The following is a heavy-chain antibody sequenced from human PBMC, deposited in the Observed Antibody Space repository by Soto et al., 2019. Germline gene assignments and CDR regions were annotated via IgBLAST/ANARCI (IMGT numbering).Heavy chain of an antibody. D-gene: IGHD4-4*01. J-gene: IGHJ5*02. CDR3: ARHGAVTKWRVNWFDP. CDR1: GYSFTSYW. Sequence: GESLKISCKGSGYSFTSYWIGWVRQMPGKGLEWMGIIYPGDSDTRYSPSFQGQVTISADKSISTAYLHWTSLKASDTAMYYCARHGAVTKWRVNWFDPWGQGTLVTVSS. CDR2: IYPGDSDT. V-gene: IGHV5-51*01.